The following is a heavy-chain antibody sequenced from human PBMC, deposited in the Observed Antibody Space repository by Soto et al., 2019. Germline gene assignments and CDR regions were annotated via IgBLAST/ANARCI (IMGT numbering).Heavy chain of an antibody. CDR2: IYYTGST. CDR1: WTSIRSFF. Sequence: PFEILSLPRTVFWTSIRSFFLALVLQPPGKGLEWIGYIYYTGSTKYNPSLRGRVTLSVDTSKSQLSLKLSSVTAADTAVYFCAAFCDGGRCPDHWGQGTLVTVSS. J-gene: IGHJ4*02. D-gene: IGHD2-15*01. V-gene: IGHV4-59*01. CDR3: AAFCDGGRCPDH.